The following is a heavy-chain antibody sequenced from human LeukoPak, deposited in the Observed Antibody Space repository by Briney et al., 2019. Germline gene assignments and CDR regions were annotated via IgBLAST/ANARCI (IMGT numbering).Heavy chain of an antibody. CDR2: IYYTGST. V-gene: IGHV4-59*01. D-gene: IGHD6-13*01. J-gene: IGHJ4*02. CDR1: GGSISNFY. Sequence: SETLSLTCTVSGGSISNFYWSWIRQPPGKGLEWIGYIYYTGSTNYNPSLKSRVTMSVDTSKNQFSLNLRSVTPEDTAVYYCARNLIPEQLVLNFWGQGTLVTVSS. CDR3: ARNLIPEQLVLNF.